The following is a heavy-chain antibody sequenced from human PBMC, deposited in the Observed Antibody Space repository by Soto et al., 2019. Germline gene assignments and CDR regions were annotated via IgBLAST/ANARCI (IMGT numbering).Heavy chain of an antibody. CDR2: IIPIFGTA. J-gene: IGHJ6*02. Sequence: GASVKVSCKASGGTFSSYAISWVRQAPGQGLEWMGGIIPIFGTANYAQKFQGRVTITADKSTSTAYMELSSLRSEDTAVYYCASRPYCGGDCYSFLRDYYYYGMDVWGQGTTVTVSS. CDR3: ASRPYCGGDCYSFLRDYYYYGMDV. CDR1: GGTFSSYA. D-gene: IGHD2-21*02. V-gene: IGHV1-69*06.